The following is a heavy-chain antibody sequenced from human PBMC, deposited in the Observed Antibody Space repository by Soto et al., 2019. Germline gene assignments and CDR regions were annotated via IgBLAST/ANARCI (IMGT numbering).Heavy chain of an antibody. Sequence: EVQLVESGGGLVQPGGSLRLSCAASGFTFSSYWMSWVRQAPGKGLEWVANIKQDGSEKYYVDSVKGRFTISRDNAKNTQYLQMISLRAEDTAVYYCAIVRQGVCSSTSCYGVYYYYYMDVWGKGTTVTVSS. V-gene: IGHV3-7*01. CDR1: GFTFSSYW. J-gene: IGHJ6*03. CDR2: IKQDGSEK. CDR3: AIVRQGVCSSTSCYGVYYYYYMDV. D-gene: IGHD2-2*01.